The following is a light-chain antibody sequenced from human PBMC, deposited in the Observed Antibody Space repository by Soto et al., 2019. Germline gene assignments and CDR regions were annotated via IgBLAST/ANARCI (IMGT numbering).Light chain of an antibody. CDR1: SSNIGNNY. Sequence: QSVLTQPPSVSAAPGQKVSISCSGSSSNIGNNYVSWYQQLPGTAPKLLIYDSNQRPPGIPDRFSGSKSGTSATLGITGLQTGDEADYYCGTWDSSLSAVVFGGGTQLTVL. CDR2: DSN. CDR3: GTWDSSLSAVV. J-gene: IGLJ2*01. V-gene: IGLV1-51*01.